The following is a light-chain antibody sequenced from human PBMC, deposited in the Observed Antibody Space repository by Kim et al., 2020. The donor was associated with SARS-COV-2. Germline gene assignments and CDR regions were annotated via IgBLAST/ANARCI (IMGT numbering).Light chain of an antibody. CDR1: SSDRGAFNS. Sequence: QSITISCTATSSDRGAFNSVSWFQQHPGRAPKLLIYDVSERPSGISTRFSGSTSGYTASLTISGLQAEDEADYYCSSYTTANTRLFGAGTKVTVL. J-gene: IGLJ1*01. CDR2: DVS. V-gene: IGLV2-14*03. CDR3: SSYTTANTRL.